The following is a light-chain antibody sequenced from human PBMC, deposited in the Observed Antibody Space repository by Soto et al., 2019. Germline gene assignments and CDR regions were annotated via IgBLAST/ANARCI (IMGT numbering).Light chain of an antibody. CDR3: QHSDTTPRT. Sequence: DIQMTQSPSSLSASVGDRVTITCRASQSISTFSNWYQQQPEKAPKLLIYGASNLQSGVSPRFSGSGSGTDFTLTISSLQPEDFATYFCQHSDTTPRTFGPGSRVDIK. J-gene: IGKJ3*01. CDR2: GAS. V-gene: IGKV1-39*01. CDR1: QSISTF.